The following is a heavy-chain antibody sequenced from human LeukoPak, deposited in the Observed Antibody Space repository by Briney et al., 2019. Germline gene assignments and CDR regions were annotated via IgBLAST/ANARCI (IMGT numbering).Heavy chain of an antibody. CDR3: ASGPFAKTGDRGQSGNWGDAFDI. D-gene: IGHD7-27*01. V-gene: IGHV1-69*05. CDR1: GGTFSSYA. CDR2: IIPIFGTA. J-gene: IGHJ3*02. Sequence: GSSVKVSCKASGGTFSSYAISWVRQAPGQGLEWMGGIIPIFGTANYAQKFQGRVTITTDESTSTAYMELSSLRSEDTAVYYCASGPFAKTGDRGQSGNWGDAFDIWGQGTMVTVSS.